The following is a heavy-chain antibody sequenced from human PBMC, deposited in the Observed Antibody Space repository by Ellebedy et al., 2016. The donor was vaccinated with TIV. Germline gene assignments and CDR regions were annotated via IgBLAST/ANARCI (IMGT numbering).Heavy chain of an antibody. CDR2: ISYHGSDE. D-gene: IGHD1-1*01. V-gene: IGHV3-30*01. CDR3: ARGERTTIDS. J-gene: IGHJ5*01. CDR1: GFTFGNYA. Sequence: PGGSLRLSCVASGFTFGNYAMHRVRQAPGKGLQWLAAISYHGSDEYYADSVKGRFSISRDNSKDTLYLQMNSLTPEDTAIYVCARGERTTIDSWGQGTLVIVSS.